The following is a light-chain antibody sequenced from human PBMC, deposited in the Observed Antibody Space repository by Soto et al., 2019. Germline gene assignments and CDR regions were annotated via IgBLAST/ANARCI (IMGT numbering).Light chain of an antibody. CDR3: QHYSGYSRT. CDR2: GAS. CDR1: QSVSSN. Sequence: EIVMTQSPATLSVSPGERATLSCRASQSVSSNLAWYQQKPGQAPRLLIYGASTRATGIPARFSGSGSGTEFTLTISSLQSEDFAVYYCQHYSGYSRTFGQGTKVEIK. V-gene: IGKV3-15*01. J-gene: IGKJ1*01.